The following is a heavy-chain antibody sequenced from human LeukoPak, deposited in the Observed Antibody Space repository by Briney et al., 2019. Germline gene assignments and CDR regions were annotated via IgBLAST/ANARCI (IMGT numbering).Heavy chain of an antibody. J-gene: IGHJ4*02. D-gene: IGHD6-13*01. CDR2: INPSGAST. V-gene: IGHV1-46*01. Sequence: ASVKVSCKASGYTFTDFYINWVRQAPGQGLEWMGIINPSGASTRYAQKFRGRVTMTRDTSTSTVYMELSSLRSEDTAVYYCARGDRRRPPSSIGWYSENIFDYWGQGTLVTVSS. CDR3: ARGDRRRPPSSIGWYSENIFDY. CDR1: GYTFTDFY.